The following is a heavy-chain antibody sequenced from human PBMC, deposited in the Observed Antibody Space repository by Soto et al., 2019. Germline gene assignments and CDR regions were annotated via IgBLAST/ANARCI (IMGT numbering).Heavy chain of an antibody. J-gene: IGHJ3*02. Sequence: GASVKVSCKASGYTFTSYGISWVRQAPGQGLEWMGWISAYNSNTNYAQKIQGRVTMKTNTSTSTAYIELRSQRSDDTAVFYCARDDAFPVSNDSAFDIWGQGTMVTVSS. CDR2: ISAYNSNT. CDR3: ARDDAFPVSNDSAFDI. CDR1: GYTFTSYG. D-gene: IGHD2-8*01. V-gene: IGHV1-18*01.